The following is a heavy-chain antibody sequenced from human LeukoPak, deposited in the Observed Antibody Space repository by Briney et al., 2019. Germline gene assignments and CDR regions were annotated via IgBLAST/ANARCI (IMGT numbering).Heavy chain of an antibody. D-gene: IGHD1-26*01. CDR3: AKGDRGSSSPVGFDN. V-gene: IGHV3-23*01. CDR1: GFSFSTYA. CDR2: ISGSGVST. J-gene: IGHJ4*03. Sequence: RGSRSPACAASGFSFSTYAMSWVSQAPGKGLEWVSAISGSGVSTYYADSVKGRLTISRDNSKNTLYLQMNSLRAEDTAVYYCAKGDRGSSSPVGFDNSGHEALLSVSS.